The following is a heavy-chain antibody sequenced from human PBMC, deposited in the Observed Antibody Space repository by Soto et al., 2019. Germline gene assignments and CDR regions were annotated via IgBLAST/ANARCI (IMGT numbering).Heavy chain of an antibody. CDR1: GGSISSSNW. J-gene: IGHJ4*02. Sequence: QVRLQESGTGLVKPSGTLFVICVVSGGSISSSNWWSWVRQSPRKGLEWIGEIYHSGSTSYNPSLKSRLSMSVDKSKNQFSLKLNSVTAADTAVYYCARAESTMADYWGQGTLVTVSS. V-gene: IGHV4-4*02. CDR3: ARAESTMADY. CDR2: IYHSGST. D-gene: IGHD3-10*01.